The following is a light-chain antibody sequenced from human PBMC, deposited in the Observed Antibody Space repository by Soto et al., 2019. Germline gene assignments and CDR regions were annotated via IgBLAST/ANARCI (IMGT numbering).Light chain of an antibody. Sequence: DIQMSQSPSSLSASVGDRVTITCQASQDISNYLNWYQQKPGKAPKLLIYDASNLETGVPSRFSGSGSGTDFTFTISSLQPEDIATYYCQQYDRLLRTFGQGTKVDIK. CDR3: QQYDRLLRT. CDR2: DAS. V-gene: IGKV1-33*01. J-gene: IGKJ1*01. CDR1: QDISNY.